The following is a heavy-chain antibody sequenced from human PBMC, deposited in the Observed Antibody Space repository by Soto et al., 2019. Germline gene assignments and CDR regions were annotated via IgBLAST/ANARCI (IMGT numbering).Heavy chain of an antibody. CDR3: ARDLQTYYYGSGSSH. CDR2: IWYDGSNK. J-gene: IGHJ4*02. Sequence: GGSLRLSCAASGFTFSSYGMHWVRQAPGKGLEWVAVIWYDGSNKYYADSVKGRFTISRDNSKNTLYLQMNSLRAEDTAVYYCARDLQTYYYGSGSSHWGQGTLVTVSS. CDR1: GFTFSSYG. D-gene: IGHD3-10*01. V-gene: IGHV3-33*01.